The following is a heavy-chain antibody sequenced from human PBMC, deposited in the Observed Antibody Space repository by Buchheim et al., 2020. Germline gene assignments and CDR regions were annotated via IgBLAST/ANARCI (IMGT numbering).Heavy chain of an antibody. D-gene: IGHD3-3*01. Sequence: QVQLQESGPGLVKPSQTLSLTCTVSGGSISSGGYYWSWIRQHPGKGLEWIGYIYYSGSTYYNPSLKRRVTISVDTSKNQFSLKLSSVTAADTAVYYCARSAKRYYDFWSGYYDYYYYGMDVWGQGTT. CDR3: ARSAKRYYDFWSGYYDYYYYGMDV. CDR1: GGSISSGGYY. V-gene: IGHV4-31*03. CDR2: IYYSGST. J-gene: IGHJ6*02.